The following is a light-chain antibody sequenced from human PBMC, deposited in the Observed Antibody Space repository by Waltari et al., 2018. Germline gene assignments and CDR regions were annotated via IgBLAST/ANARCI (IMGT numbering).Light chain of an antibody. V-gene: IGLV1-40*01. CDR2: GNT. J-gene: IGLJ2*01. CDR1: SSNIGAGYD. Sequence: QSVLTQPPSVSGATGQRVTISCTGSSSNIGAGYDVHWYQQLPGTAPKLLIYGNTNRPSGVPDRCSGSKSGTSASLAITGLQAEDEADYYCQSYDSSLSGVVFGGGTKLTVL. CDR3: QSYDSSLSGVV.